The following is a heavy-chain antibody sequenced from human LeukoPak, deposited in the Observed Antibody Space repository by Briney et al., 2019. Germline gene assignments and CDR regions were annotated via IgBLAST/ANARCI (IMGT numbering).Heavy chain of an antibody. D-gene: IGHD6-13*01. CDR1: GFTFSSYG. J-gene: IGHJ4*02. CDR2: ISYDGSNK. V-gene: IGHV3-30*18. Sequence: GGSLRLSCAASGFTFSSYGMHWVRQAPGKGLEWVAVISYDGSNKYYADSVKGRFTISRDNSKNTLYLQMNSLRAEDTAVYYCAKETRIGTPDYWGQGTLVTVSS. CDR3: AKETRIGTPDY.